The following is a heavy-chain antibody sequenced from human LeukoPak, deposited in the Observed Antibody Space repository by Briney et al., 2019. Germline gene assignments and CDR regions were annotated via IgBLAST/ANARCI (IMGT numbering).Heavy chain of an antibody. V-gene: IGHV3-74*01. CDR2: VSGDGSST. J-gene: IGHJ4*02. Sequence: GGSLRLSCTASGFTFSNYWMHWVRQAPGKGLVWVSRVSGDGSSTDYADSVKGRFTISRDNAKNTLYLQMNSLRVEDTAVYYCTRDQLAGGQGTLVTVSS. CDR1: GFTFSNYW. D-gene: IGHD1-1*01. CDR3: TRDQLA.